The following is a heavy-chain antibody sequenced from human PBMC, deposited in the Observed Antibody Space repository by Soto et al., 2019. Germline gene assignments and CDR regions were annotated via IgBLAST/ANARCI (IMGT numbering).Heavy chain of an antibody. V-gene: IGHV3-30-3*01. D-gene: IGHD6-19*01. CDR3: ARDTAVAASY. CDR1: GFTFSSYA. Sequence: QVQLVESGGGVVQPGRSLRLSCAASGFTFSSYAMHWVRQAPGKGLEWVAVISYDGSNKYYADSVKGRFTISRDNSKNPLYLQMNSLRAEDTAVYYCARDTAVAASYWGQGTLVTVSS. J-gene: IGHJ4*02. CDR2: ISYDGSNK.